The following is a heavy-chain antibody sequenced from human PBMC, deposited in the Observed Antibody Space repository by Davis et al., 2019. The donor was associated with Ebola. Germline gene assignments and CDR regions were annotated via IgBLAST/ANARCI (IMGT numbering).Heavy chain of an antibody. D-gene: IGHD2-2*01. CDR3: ARGGVVVVPAFNP. V-gene: IGHV4-4*02. Sequence: SETLSLTCVVSGGSISSNNWWSWVRQPPGKGLEWIGEINHSGSTNYNPSLKSRVTISVDTSKNQFSLKLSSVTAADTAVYYCARGGVVVVPAFNPWGQGTLVTVSS. CDR2: INHSGST. J-gene: IGHJ5*02. CDR1: GGSISSNNW.